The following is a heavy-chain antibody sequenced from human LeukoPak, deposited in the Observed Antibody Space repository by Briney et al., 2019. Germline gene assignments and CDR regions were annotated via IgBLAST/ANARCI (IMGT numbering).Heavy chain of an antibody. Sequence: SETLSLTCAVSGYSISSGYYWGWIRQPPGKGLEWIGSIYHSGTTYYNPSLKSRVTISVDTSKNQFSLKLSSVTAADTAVYYCTRGRNWGESGFDYWGQGTLVTVSS. CDR2: IYHSGTT. CDR3: TRGRNWGESGFDY. J-gene: IGHJ4*02. D-gene: IGHD7-27*01. V-gene: IGHV4-38-2*01. CDR1: GYSISSGYY.